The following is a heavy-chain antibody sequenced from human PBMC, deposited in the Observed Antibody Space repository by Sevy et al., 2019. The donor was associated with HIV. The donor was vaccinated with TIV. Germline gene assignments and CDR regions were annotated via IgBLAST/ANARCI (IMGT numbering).Heavy chain of an antibody. V-gene: IGHV3-73*01. D-gene: IGHD3-3*01. CDR3: TRFTRTYYDFWSGYPLDYGMDV. CDR2: IRSKANSYAT. J-gene: IGHJ6*02. CDR1: GFTFSGSA. Sequence: GGSLRLSCAASGFTFSGSAMHWVRQASGKGLEWVGRIRSKANSYATAYAASVKGRFTISRDDSKNTAYLQMNSLKTEDTAVYYCTRFTRTYYDFWSGYPLDYGMDVWGQWTTVTVSS.